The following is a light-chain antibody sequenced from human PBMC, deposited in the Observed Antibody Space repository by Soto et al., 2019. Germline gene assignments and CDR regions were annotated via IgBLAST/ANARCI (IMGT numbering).Light chain of an antibody. CDR2: GAS. V-gene: IGKV3-15*01. CDR1: QSVRSN. Sequence: EIVLTQSPATLPVSPGERATLSCRASQSVRSNLAWYQQKPGQAPRLLIYGASTRAIGIPARFSGSGSGTEFTLTISSLQSEDFAVYYCQQYNNWPPTLGQGTRLEIK. J-gene: IGKJ5*01. CDR3: QQYNNWPPT.